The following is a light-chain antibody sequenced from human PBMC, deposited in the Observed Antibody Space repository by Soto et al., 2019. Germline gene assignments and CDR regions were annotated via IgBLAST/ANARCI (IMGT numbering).Light chain of an antibody. CDR1: QSISSW. V-gene: IGKV1-5*01. J-gene: IGKJ1*01. Sequence: DIQMTQSPSTLSASVGDRVTITCRASQSISSWLAWYQQKPGTAPNLLIYQTSIRAAGIPARFSASGSGTDFTLTISDVQPEDFALYYCHQRQSWPRTFGQGTKVDIK. CDR3: HQRQSWPRT. CDR2: QTS.